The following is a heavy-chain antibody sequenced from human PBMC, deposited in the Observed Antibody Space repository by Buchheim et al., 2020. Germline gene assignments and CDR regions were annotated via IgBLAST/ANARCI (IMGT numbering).Heavy chain of an antibody. V-gene: IGHV1-46*03. CDR2: INPSGGST. D-gene: IGHD2-15*01. CDR3: AREHYCSGGSCSRDPWGPDAFDI. CDR1: GYTFTSYY. J-gene: IGHJ3*02. Sequence: QVQLVQSGAEVKKPGASVKVSCKASGYTFTSYYMHWVRQAPGQGLEWMGIINPSGGSTSYAQKFQGRVTMTRDTSTSTVYMELSSLRSDDTAVYYCAREHYCSGGSCSRDPWGPDAFDIWGQGT.